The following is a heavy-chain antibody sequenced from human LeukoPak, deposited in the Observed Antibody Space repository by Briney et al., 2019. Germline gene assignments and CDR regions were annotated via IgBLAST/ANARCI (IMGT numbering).Heavy chain of an antibody. V-gene: IGHV3-23*01. CDR2: IGRTT. Sequence: QPGGSLRLSCAASGFTFSSFSMSWVRQAPGKGLEYVSGIGRTTHYAESVKGRFTISRDNSKNTLFLQMNSLRAEDTAVYYCAKRGLYGTVPFYGMDVWGQGTTVTVSS. D-gene: IGHD2-8*02. J-gene: IGHJ6*02. CDR1: GFTFSSFS. CDR3: AKRGLYGTVPFYGMDV.